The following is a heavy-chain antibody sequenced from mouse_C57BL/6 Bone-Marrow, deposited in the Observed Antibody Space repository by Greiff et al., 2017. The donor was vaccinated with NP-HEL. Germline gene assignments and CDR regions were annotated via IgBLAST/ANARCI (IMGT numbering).Heavy chain of an antibody. CDR3: ARRYYGSPYWYFDV. V-gene: IGHV5-6*01. CDR1: GFTFSSYG. Sequence: EVQGVESGGDLVKPGGSLKLSCAASGFTFSSYGMSWVRQTPDKRLEWVATISSGGSYTYYPDSVKGRFTISRDNAKNTLYLQMSSLKSEDTAMYYCARRYYGSPYWYFDVWGTGTTVTVSS. CDR2: ISSGGSYT. J-gene: IGHJ1*03. D-gene: IGHD1-1*01.